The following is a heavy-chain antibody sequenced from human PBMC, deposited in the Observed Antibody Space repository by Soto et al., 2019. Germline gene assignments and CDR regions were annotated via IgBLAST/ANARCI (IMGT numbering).Heavy chain of an antibody. V-gene: IGHV3-9*01. J-gene: IGHJ5*02. CDR3: AKDTAILTGHTDQVAGFDP. Sequence: GGSLRLSCAASGFTFDDYAMHWVRQAPGKGLEWVSGISWNSGSIGYADSVKGRFTISRDNAKNSLYLQMNSLRAEDTALYYCAKDTAILTGHTDQVAGFDPWGQGTLVTVSS. CDR2: ISWNSGSI. D-gene: IGHD3-9*01. CDR1: GFTFDDYA.